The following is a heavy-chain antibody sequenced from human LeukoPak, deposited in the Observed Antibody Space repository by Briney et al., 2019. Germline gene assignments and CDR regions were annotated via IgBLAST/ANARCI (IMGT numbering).Heavy chain of an antibody. CDR3: ARTYYDFWSGRYYYYYMDV. J-gene: IGHJ6*03. D-gene: IGHD3-3*01. CDR1: GYTFTSYD. Sequence: ASVKVSCKASGYTFTSYDINWVRQATGQGLEWMGWVNPNSGHTGFAQKFQGRVTMTRNTSISTAYMELSSLRSEDTAVYYCARTYYDFWSGRYYYYYMDVWGKGTTVTVSS. V-gene: IGHV1-8*01. CDR2: VNPNSGHT.